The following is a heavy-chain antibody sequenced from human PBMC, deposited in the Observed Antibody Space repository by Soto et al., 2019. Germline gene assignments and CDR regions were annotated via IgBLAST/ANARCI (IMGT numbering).Heavy chain of an antibody. V-gene: IGHV3-33*01. CDR2: IWYDGSNK. J-gene: IGHJ6*02. CDR1: GFTFSSYG. CDR3: ARPNYYDSSGFSYYGMDV. D-gene: IGHD3-22*01. Sequence: QVQLVESGGGVVQPGRSLRLSCAASGFTFSSYGMHWVRQAPGKGLEWVAVIWYDGSNKYYADSVKGRFTISRDNSKNTLYLQMNSLRAEDTAMYYCARPNYYDSSGFSYYGMDVWGQGTTVTVSS.